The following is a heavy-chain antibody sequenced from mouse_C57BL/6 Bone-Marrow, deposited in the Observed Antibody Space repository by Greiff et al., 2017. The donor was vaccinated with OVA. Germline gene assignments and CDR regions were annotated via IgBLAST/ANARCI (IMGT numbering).Heavy chain of an antibody. V-gene: IGHV1-26*01. CDR2: INLNNGGT. J-gene: IGHJ1*03. CDR3: ASIYDGDYEYFDV. D-gene: IGHD2-3*01. CDR1: GYTFTDYY. Sequence: VQLQQSGPELVKPGASVKLSCKASGYTFTDYYMNWVKQSHGKSLEWIGDINLNNGGTSYNQKYKGKATLTVDKSSSTAYMELRSLTSEDSAVYYCASIYDGDYEYFDVWGTGTTVTVSS.